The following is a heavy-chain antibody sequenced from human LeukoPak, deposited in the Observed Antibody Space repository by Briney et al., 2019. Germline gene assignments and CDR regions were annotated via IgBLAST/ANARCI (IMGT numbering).Heavy chain of an antibody. CDR2: IIPIFGTA. Sequence: SVKVSCKASGGTFSSYVITWVRQAPGQGLEWMGTIIPIFGTADYAQKFQGRVTITADESTSTAYMELSNLRSEDTAVYYCARVPGSSGSGYNWGQGTLVTVSS. D-gene: IGHD3-22*01. CDR3: ARVPGSSGSGYN. CDR1: GGTFSSYV. J-gene: IGHJ4*02. V-gene: IGHV1-69*13.